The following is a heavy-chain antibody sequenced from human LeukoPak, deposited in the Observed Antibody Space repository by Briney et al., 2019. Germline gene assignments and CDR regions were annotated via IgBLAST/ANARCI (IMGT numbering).Heavy chain of an antibody. D-gene: IGHD6-13*01. CDR2: ISAYNGNT. J-gene: IGHJ4*02. CDR1: GYTFTSYG. CDR3: AVNSSSLYAD. Sequence: ASVKVSCKASGYTFTSYGIRWVRQAPRQGLEWMGLISAYNGNTNYAQKLQGRVTMTTDTSTSTAYMELRSLRSDDTAVYYCAVNSSSLYADWGQGTLVTVSS. V-gene: IGHV1-18*01.